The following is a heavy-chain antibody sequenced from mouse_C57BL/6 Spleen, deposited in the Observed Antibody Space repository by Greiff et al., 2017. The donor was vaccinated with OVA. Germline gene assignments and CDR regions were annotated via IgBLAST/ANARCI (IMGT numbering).Heavy chain of an antibody. CDR1: GYTFTSYW. V-gene: IGHV1-64*01. CDR3: ALMVTTLYYYAMDY. D-gene: IGHD2-2*01. Sequence: QVQLQQPGAELVKPGASVKLSCKASGYTFTSYWMHWVKQRPGQGLEWIGMIHPNSGSIYYNEKFKSQVTLTGDKAPSTAYMQLIRLTSEDSADYDSALMVTTLYYYAMDYWGQGTSVTVSS. J-gene: IGHJ4*01. CDR2: IHPNSGSI.